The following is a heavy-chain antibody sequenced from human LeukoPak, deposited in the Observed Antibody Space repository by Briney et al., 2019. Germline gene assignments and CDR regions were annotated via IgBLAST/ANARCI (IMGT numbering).Heavy chain of an antibody. D-gene: IGHD3-16*01. J-gene: IGHJ5*02. CDR1: GGPFSGYY. V-gene: IGHV4-34*01. CDR2: INHSGST. CDR3: ARHYGP. Sequence: SETLSLTCAVYGGPFSGYYWSWIRKPPGKGLEWIGEINHSGSTNYNPSLKSRVTISVDTSKNQFSLKLSSVTAADTAVYYCARHYGPWGQGTLVTVSS.